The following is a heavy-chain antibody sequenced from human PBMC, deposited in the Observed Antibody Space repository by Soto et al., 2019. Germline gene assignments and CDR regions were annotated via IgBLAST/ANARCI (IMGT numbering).Heavy chain of an antibody. CDR1: GYTFTGYY. Sequence: QVQLVQSGAEVKKPGASVKVSCKASGYTFTGYYMHWVRQAPGQGLEWMGGINPNSGGTNYAQKFQGCVTMTRDTSISTAYMELSRLTSDDTAVYYCARDSSSWYAKNTFDYWGQGTLVTVSS. J-gene: IGHJ4*02. CDR2: INPNSGGT. V-gene: IGHV1-2*04. CDR3: ARDSSSWYAKNTFDY. D-gene: IGHD6-13*01.